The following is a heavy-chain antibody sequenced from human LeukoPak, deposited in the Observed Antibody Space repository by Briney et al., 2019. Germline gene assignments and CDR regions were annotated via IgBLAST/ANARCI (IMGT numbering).Heavy chain of an antibody. D-gene: IGHD4/OR15-4a*01. V-gene: IGHV3-23*01. CDR3: AKAPNYVFDY. CDR2: SSSGGST. Sequence: GGSLRLSCAASGFTFSSYAMSWVRQAPGKGLEWVSASSSGGSTYYADSVKGRFTISRDNSKNTLYLQMNSLRAEDTAVYYCAKAPNYVFDYWGQGTLVTVSS. CDR1: GFTFSSYA. J-gene: IGHJ4*02.